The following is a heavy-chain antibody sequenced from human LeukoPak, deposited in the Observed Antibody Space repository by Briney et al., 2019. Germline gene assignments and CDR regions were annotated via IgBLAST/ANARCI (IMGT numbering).Heavy chain of an antibody. D-gene: IGHD1-26*01. J-gene: IGHJ4*02. CDR3: ARSGSYFSK. Sequence: PGGSLRLSCAASGFIFSSHWMSWVRQAPGKGLEWVANINLEGTDKNYVDSVKGRFTISRDNAKNSPYLQMSSLRADDTAMYYCARSGSYFSKWGQGTLVAVSS. CDR2: INLEGTDK. CDR1: GFIFSSHW. V-gene: IGHV3-7*01.